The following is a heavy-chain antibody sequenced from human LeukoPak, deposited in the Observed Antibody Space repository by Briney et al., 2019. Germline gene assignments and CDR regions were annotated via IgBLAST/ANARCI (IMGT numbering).Heavy chain of an antibody. CDR3: ARTGSTVTMLYPFDH. D-gene: IGHD4-17*01. CDR1: GGSIRSYY. CDR2: IYYSGST. V-gene: IGHV4-59*01. J-gene: IGHJ4*02. Sequence: KASETLSLTCTVSGGSIRSYYWSWIRQPPGEGLEWIGYIYYSGSTNYNPSLKSRVSISVDTSKNQFSLKLSSVTAADTAVYYCARTGSTVTMLYPFDHWGQGTLVTVSS.